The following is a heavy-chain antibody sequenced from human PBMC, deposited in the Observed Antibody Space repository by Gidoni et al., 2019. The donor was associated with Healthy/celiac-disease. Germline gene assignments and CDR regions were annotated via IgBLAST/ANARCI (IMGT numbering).Heavy chain of an antibody. J-gene: IGHJ6*02. V-gene: IGHV3-30*18. D-gene: IGHD1-26*01. Sequence: QVQLVESGGGVVQPGRSLRLSCAASGFPFSSYGMHWVRQAPGKGLEWVAVISYDGSNKYYADSVKGRFTISRDNSKNTLYLQMNSLRAEDTAVYYCAKDQASGSYWTLAHYYYYGMDVWGQGTTVTVSS. CDR2: ISYDGSNK. CDR3: AKDQASGSYWTLAHYYYYGMDV. CDR1: GFPFSSYG.